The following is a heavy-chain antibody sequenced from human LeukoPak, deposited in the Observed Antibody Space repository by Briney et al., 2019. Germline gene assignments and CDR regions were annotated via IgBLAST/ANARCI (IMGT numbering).Heavy chain of an antibody. CDR1: GGSFSGYY. V-gene: IGHV4-34*01. D-gene: IGHD3-10*01. J-gene: IGHJ5*02. Sequence: PSETLSLTCAVYGGSFSGYYWSWIRQPPGKGLEWIGEINHSGSTNYNPSLKSRVTISVDTSKNQFSLKLSSVTAADTAVYYCARRGRYYGSGSYYSTPNWFDPWGQGTLVTVSS. CDR3: ARRGRYYGSGSYYSTPNWFDP. CDR2: INHSGST.